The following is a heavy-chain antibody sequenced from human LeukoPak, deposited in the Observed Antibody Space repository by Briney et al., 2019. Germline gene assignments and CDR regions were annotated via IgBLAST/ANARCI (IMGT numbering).Heavy chain of an antibody. J-gene: IGHJ5*02. V-gene: IGHV3-11*04. Sequence: GGSLRLSCAASGFTFSDYYMSWIRQAPGKGLEWVSYISSSGSTIYYADSVKGRFTISRDNAKNSLYLQMNSLRAEDTAVYYCARNLNLIAAAGTFLTEQSIWWFDPWGQGTLVTVSS. D-gene: IGHD6-13*01. CDR3: ARNLNLIAAAGTFLTEQSIWWFDP. CDR2: ISSSGSTI. CDR1: GFTFSDYY.